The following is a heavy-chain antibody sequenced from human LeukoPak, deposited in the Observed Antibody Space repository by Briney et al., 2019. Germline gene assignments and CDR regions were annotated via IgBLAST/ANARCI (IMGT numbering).Heavy chain of an antibody. Sequence: GGSLRLSCAASGFTFSSNYMSWARQAPGKGLEWVSVIYSGGSTYYADSVKGRFTISRDNSKNTLYLQMNSLRAEDTAVYYCAREPWSGGPFDYWGQGTLVTVSS. CDR1: GFTFSSNY. D-gene: IGHD3-10*01. CDR3: AREPWSGGPFDY. J-gene: IGHJ4*02. V-gene: IGHV3-53*01. CDR2: IYSGGST.